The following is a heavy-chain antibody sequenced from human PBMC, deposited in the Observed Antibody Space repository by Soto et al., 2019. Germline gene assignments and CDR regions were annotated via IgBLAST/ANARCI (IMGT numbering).Heavy chain of an antibody. D-gene: IGHD3-9*01. CDR3: ARHATYYDILSGYYFDY. CDR1: GYTFSSYR. J-gene: IGHJ4*02. Sequence: PGESLKISCKGSGYTFSSYRIGLVRQVPGKGLEWMGIISPGDSDTKYSQSFQGQVTISADKSISTASLQLNSLRASDTAMYYCARHATYYDILSGYYFDYWGQGTLVTVSS. CDR2: ISPGDSDT. V-gene: IGHV5-51*01.